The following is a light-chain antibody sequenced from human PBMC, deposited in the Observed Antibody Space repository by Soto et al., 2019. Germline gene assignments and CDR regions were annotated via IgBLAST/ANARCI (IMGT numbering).Light chain of an antibody. CDR1: SSDVGGYNY. CDR3: SSYTSSSTSVV. V-gene: IGLV2-14*01. Sequence: QSALTQPASVSGSPGQSITISCTGTSSDVGGYNYVSWYQQHPGKAPKLMTYDVSKRPSGVSNRFSGSKSGNTASLTISGLKAEDEADYYCSSYTSSSTSVVFGGGTKLTVL. CDR2: DVS. J-gene: IGLJ2*01.